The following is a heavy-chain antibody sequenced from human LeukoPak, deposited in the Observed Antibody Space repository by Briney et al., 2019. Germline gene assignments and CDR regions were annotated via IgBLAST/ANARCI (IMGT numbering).Heavy chain of an antibody. CDR2: ITPNADRT. CDR3: AIMHGYYDGSGYWVQ. CDR1: GFTFGSYG. Sequence: GGSLRLSCAASGFTFGSYGMSCVRQAPGKGLEWVSFITPNADRTSYADSVEGRFTISRDNLRNTLYMQMNSLRDEDTALYYCAIMHGYYDGSGYWVQWGQGTLVTVSS. V-gene: IGHV3-23*01. J-gene: IGHJ1*01. D-gene: IGHD3-22*01.